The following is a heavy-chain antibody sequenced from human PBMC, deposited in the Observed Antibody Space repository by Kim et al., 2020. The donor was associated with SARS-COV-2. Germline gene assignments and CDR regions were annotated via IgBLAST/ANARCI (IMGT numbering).Heavy chain of an antibody. J-gene: IGHJ6*02. V-gene: IGHV1-18*01. Sequence: ASVKVSCKASGYTFTSYGISWVRQAPGQGLEWMGWFSAYNGNTNYAQKLQGRVTMTTDTSTSTAYMELRSLRSDDTAVYYCARREASSSSEGDYYYYYGMDVWGQGTTVTVSS. CDR2: FSAYNGNT. D-gene: IGHD6-6*01. CDR1: GYTFTSYG. CDR3: ARREASSSSEGDYYYYYGMDV.